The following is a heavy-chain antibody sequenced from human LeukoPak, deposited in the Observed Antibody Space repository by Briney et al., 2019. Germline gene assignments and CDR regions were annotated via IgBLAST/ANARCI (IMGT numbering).Heavy chain of an antibody. V-gene: IGHV3-48*03. Sequence: GGSLRLSCAASGFTFSSYEMNWVRQAPGKGLEWVSYISSSGSTIYYADSVKGRFTISRDNAKNSLYLQMNSLRAEDTAVYYCARAYRSVGEASDYWGQGTLVTVSS. J-gene: IGHJ4*02. CDR3: ARAYRSVGEASDY. D-gene: IGHD2-21*01. CDR1: GFTFSSYE. CDR2: ISSSGSTI.